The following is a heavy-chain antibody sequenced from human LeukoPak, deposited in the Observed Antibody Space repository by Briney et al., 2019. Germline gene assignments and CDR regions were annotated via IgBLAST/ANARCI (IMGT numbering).Heavy chain of an antibody. J-gene: IGHJ4*02. Sequence: GGSLRLSCAASGFTFSSFSMTWVRQAPGKGLEWISYIHDGGSPIYYADSVKGRFTVSRDNARNSLYLQMNSLRVEDTAVYYCARGGSSWFSYWGQGTLVTVPS. V-gene: IGHV3-48*01. CDR2: IHDGGSPI. D-gene: IGHD6-13*01. CDR1: GFTFSSFS. CDR3: ARGGSSWFSY.